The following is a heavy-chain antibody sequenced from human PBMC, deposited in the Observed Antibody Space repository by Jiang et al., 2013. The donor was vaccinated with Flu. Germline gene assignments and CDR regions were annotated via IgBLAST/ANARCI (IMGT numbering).Heavy chain of an antibody. CDR1: GLNVNSNY. D-gene: IGHD1-1*01. J-gene: IGHJ1*01. CDR3: ATGWKVIQY. V-gene: IGHV3-53*01. CDR2: IYIDGRV. Sequence: VQLVESGGGLIQPGGSLRLSCAASGLNVNSNYMTWVRQAPGKGLEWVALIYIDGRVDYAESVRGRFTTSRGSSQNTLSLQMSSLRVEDTAVYYCATGWKVIQYWGQGTLVTVSS.